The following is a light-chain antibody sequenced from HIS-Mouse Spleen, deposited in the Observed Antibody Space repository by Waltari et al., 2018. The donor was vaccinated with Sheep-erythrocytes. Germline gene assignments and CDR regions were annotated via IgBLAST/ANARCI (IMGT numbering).Light chain of an antibody. CDR2: DVS. CDR1: RSYVGGYKH. V-gene: IGLV2-14*03. J-gene: IGLJ1*01. CDR3: SSYTSSSTLYV. Sequence: QSALTQPASVSGSPGQSITIPCPGTRSYVGGYKHVSWYQQHPGKAPKLMIYDVSNRPSGVSNRFSGSKSGNTASLTISGLQAEDEADYYCSSYTSSSTLYVFGTGTKVTVL.